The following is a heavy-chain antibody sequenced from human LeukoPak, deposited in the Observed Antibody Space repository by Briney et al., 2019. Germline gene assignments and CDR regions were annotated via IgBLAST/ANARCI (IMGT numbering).Heavy chain of an antibody. CDR1: GGSFSGYY. CDR3: ARYSGSRRGNWFDP. J-gene: IGHJ5*02. Sequence: KASETLSLTCAVYGGSFSGYYWSWIRQPPGRGLEWIGEINHSGSTNYNPSLKSRVTISVDTSKNQFSLKLSSVTAADTAVYYCARYSGSRRGNWFDPGAREPWSPSPQ. V-gene: IGHV4-34*01. D-gene: IGHD1-26*01. CDR2: INHSGST.